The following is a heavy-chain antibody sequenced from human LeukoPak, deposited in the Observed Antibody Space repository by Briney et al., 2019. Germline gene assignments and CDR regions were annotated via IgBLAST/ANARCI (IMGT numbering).Heavy chain of an antibody. CDR1: GFTFSSYS. Sequence: GGSLRLSCAASGFTFSSYSMNWVRQAPGKGLEWVSSISSSSSYIYYADSVKGRFTISRDNAKNSLYLQMNSLRAEGTAVYYCARDSSGWSVNFDYWGQGTLVTVSS. CDR3: ARDSSGWSVNFDY. V-gene: IGHV3-21*01. J-gene: IGHJ4*02. CDR2: ISSSSSYI. D-gene: IGHD6-19*01.